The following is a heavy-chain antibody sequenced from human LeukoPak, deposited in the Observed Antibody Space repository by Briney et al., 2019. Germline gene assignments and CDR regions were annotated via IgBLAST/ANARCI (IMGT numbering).Heavy chain of an antibody. V-gene: IGHV3-30*04. Sequence: SGASLRLSCAASGFTLKTYTVHWVRQAPGKGLEWVALITYDGYYKYYSDSVKGRFTISSDTSKNTLSLQMNSLRAEDTAVYYCARDLSPVVRASPMGYWGQGTLVTVSS. D-gene: IGHD3-10*01. CDR3: ARDLSPVVRASPMGY. CDR1: GFTLKTYT. J-gene: IGHJ4*02. CDR2: ITYDGYYK.